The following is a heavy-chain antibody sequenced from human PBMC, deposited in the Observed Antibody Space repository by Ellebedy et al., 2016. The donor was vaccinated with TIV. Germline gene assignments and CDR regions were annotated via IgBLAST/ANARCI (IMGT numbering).Heavy chain of an antibody. J-gene: IGHJ6*02. CDR2: VSGSGGNT. V-gene: IGHV3-23*01. CDR1: GFTFSNYA. CDR3: AKSLKPDRLRYGMDV. D-gene: IGHD5/OR15-5a*01. Sequence: GESLKISXAASGFTFSNYAMSWVRQAPGKGLDWVSGVSGSGGNTYYADSVKGRFTISRDNAKNTLFLQMNSLRAEDTAVYYCAKSLKPDRLRYGMDVWGQGTTVAVSS.